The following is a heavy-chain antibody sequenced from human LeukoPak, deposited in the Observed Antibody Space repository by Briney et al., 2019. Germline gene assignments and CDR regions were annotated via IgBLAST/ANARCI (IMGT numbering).Heavy chain of an antibody. CDR3: ARENNWQQLQFDY. D-gene: IGHD6-13*01. CDR2: INPNSGGT. J-gene: IGHJ4*02. CDR1: GYTFTGYY. V-gene: IGHV1-2*02. Sequence: ASVKVSCKASGYTFTGYYMHRVRQAPGQGLAWMGWINPNSGGTNYAQKFQGRVTMTRDTSISTAYVELSRLRSDDTAVYYCARENNWQQLQFDYWGQGTLVTVSS.